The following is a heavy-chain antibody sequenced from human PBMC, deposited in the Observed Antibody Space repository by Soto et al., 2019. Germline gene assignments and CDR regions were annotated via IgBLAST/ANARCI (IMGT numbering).Heavy chain of an antibody. J-gene: IGHJ3*02. CDR3: ARVNSSGWYGDDAFDI. D-gene: IGHD6-19*01. Sequence: ASVKVSCKASGYTFTGYYMHWVRQAPGQGLEWMGWINPNSGGTNYAQKFQGWVTMTRDTSISTAYMELSRLRSDDTAVYYCARVNSSGWYGDDAFDIWGQGTMVTVSS. CDR2: INPNSGGT. V-gene: IGHV1-2*04. CDR1: GYTFTGYY.